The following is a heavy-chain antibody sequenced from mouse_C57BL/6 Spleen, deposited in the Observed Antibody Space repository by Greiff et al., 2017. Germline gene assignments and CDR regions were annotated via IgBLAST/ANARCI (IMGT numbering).Heavy chain of an antibody. CDR3: ARQGDYDGWYFDV. CDR2: ISSGGSYT. CDR1: GFTFSSYG. Sequence: EVNVVESGGDLVKPGGSLKLSCAASGFTFSSYGMSWVRQTPDKRLEWVATISSGGSYTYYPDSVKGRFTISRDNAKNTLYLQMSSLKSEDTAMYYCARQGDYDGWYFDVWGTGTTVTVSS. V-gene: IGHV5-6*01. J-gene: IGHJ1*03. D-gene: IGHD2-4*01.